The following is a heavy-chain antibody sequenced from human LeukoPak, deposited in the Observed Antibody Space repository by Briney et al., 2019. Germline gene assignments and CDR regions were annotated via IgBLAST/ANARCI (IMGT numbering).Heavy chain of an antibody. CDR2: ISYDGSNK. Sequence: GGSLRLSCAASGFTFSSYAMHWVRQAPGKGLEWVAVISYDGSNKYYADSVKGRFTISRDNSKNTLYLQMNSLRAEDTAVYYCARAHRAVAGPSDYWGQGTLVTVSS. V-gene: IGHV3-30-3*01. CDR1: GFTFSSYA. D-gene: IGHD6-19*01. CDR3: ARAHRAVAGPSDY. J-gene: IGHJ4*02.